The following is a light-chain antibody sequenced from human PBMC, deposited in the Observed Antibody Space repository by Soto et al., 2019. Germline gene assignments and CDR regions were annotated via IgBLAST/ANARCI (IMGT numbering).Light chain of an antibody. CDR1: QSIGNY. Sequence: DIQMTQSPSSLSASVGDRVTITCRASQSIGNYLNWYQQKPGKAPKLLIYAAASLQSGDPSRFSGSGSGTDFSLTISSLQPEECATYYCQQSYSAPYTLGQGTKLEIK. J-gene: IGKJ2*01. CDR3: QQSYSAPYT. CDR2: AAA. V-gene: IGKV1-39*01.